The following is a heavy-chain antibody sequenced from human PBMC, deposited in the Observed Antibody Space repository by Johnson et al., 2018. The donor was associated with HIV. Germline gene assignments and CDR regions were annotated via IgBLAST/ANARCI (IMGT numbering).Heavy chain of an antibody. V-gene: IGHV3-66*01. D-gene: IGHD5-18*01. Sequence: VQLVESGGGLVRPGGSLRLSCTASGFTVSSNYMSWVRQAPGKGLEWVSVIDTAGSTYDADSVKGRFTISRDISKNTLYLQMNSLRAEDTAVYYCATEAGIELWLIDAFDLWGQGTMVTVSS. CDR3: ATEAGIELWLIDAFDL. J-gene: IGHJ3*01. CDR1: GFTVSSNY. CDR2: IDTAGST.